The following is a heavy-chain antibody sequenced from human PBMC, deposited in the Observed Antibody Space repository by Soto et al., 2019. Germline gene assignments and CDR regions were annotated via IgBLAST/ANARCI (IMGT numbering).Heavy chain of an antibody. J-gene: IGHJ4*02. CDR3: ARTVTGTTLFDY. D-gene: IGHD1-20*01. CDR2: IYHSGST. V-gene: IGHV4-30-2*01. CDR1: GGSISSGGYS. Sequence: PSETLSLTCAVSGGSISSGGYSWSWIRQPPGKGLEWIGYIYHSGSTYYNPSLKSRVTISVDRSKNQFSLKLSSVTAADTAVYYCARTVTGTTLFDYWGQGTLVTVSS.